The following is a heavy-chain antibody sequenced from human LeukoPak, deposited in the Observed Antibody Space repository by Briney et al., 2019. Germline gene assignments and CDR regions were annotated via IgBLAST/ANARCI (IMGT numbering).Heavy chain of an antibody. CDR2: ISGSGGST. D-gene: IGHD1-26*01. CDR3: AKVKKELLRGDAFDI. V-gene: IGHV3-23*01. J-gene: IGHJ3*02. CDR1: GFTFSSYA. Sequence: PGGSLRLSCAASGFTFSSYAMNWVRQAPGKGLEWVLAISGSGGSTYYADSVKGRFTISRDNSRNTLYLQMNSLRAEDTAVYYCAKVKKELLRGDAFDIWGQGTMVTVSS.